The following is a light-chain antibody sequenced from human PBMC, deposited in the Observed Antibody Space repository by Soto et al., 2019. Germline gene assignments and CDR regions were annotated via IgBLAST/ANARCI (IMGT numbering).Light chain of an antibody. V-gene: IGKV3-20*01. J-gene: IGKJ2*01. CDR1: QTVSSSY. CDR2: GAS. CDR3: QQYGSSAYT. Sequence: EIVLTQSPGTLSLSPGERATLSCRASQTVSSSYLAWYQQKPGQAPRLLIFGASRRATDIPDRFSGSGSGTDFTLTISRLEPEDFAVYYCQQYGSSAYTFGQGTKLEIK.